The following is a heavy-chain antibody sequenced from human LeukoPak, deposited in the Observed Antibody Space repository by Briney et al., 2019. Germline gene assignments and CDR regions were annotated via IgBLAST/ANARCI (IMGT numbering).Heavy chain of an antibody. V-gene: IGHV1-2*02. Sequence: ASVKVSCKASGYTFTGYYMHWVRQAPGQGLEWMGWINPNSGGTNYAQKFQGRVTMTRDTSISTAYVELSRLRSDDTAVYYCARTDTAAGIHFGDYWGQGTLVAVSS. CDR2: INPNSGGT. D-gene: IGHD6-13*01. J-gene: IGHJ4*02. CDR1: GYTFTGYY. CDR3: ARTDTAAGIHFGDY.